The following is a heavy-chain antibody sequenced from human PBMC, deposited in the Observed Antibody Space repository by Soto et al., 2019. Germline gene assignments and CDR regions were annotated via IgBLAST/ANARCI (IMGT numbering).Heavy chain of an antibody. D-gene: IGHD6-13*01. J-gene: IGHJ6*02. CDR1: GGTFSSYA. V-gene: IGHV1-69*06. CDR2: IIPIFGTA. Sequence: ASVKVSCKASGGTFSSYAISWVRQAPGQGLEWMGGIIPIFGTANYAQKFQGRVTITADKSTSTAYMELSSLRSEDTAVYYCARALYRAAANWDYYYGMDVWGQGTTVTVSS. CDR3: ARALYRAAANWDYYYGMDV.